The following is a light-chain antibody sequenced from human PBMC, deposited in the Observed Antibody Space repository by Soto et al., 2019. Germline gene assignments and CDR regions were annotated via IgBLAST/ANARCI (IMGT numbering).Light chain of an antibody. V-gene: IGLV2-23*01. J-gene: IGLJ1*01. CDR2: EGH. CDR3: CLYIGATTYV. Sequence: QSALAQPASVSGPPGQSITISCTGTSRFVGRFSLVSWYQQHPGKAPKVMIYEGHRRPSGVPDRFSGSTSVDSAFLTISGLQADDEADYYCCLYIGATTYVFGTGTKVTVL. CDR1: SRFVGRFSL.